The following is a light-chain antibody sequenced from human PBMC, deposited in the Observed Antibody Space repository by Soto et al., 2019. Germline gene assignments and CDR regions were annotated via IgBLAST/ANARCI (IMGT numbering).Light chain of an antibody. CDR2: GAS. V-gene: IGKV1-27*01. CDR1: QGISNY. CDR3: QKYYCDLFT. Sequence: DIQMTQSPSSLSASVGDTVTVTCRASQGISNYLACYQQKPGKVTKLLIYGASTLEAGYPCRFSGSGSETDFTLTISRLQTEDVAAYYLQKYYCDLFTFGPGTKVDIK. J-gene: IGKJ3*01.